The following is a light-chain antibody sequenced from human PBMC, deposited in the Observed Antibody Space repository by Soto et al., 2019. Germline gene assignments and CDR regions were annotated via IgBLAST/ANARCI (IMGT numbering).Light chain of an antibody. CDR2: EVS. CDR3: SSYTSSSTVV. Sequence: QSALTQPASVSGSPGQSITISCIGTSSDVGGYNYVSWYQQHPGKAPKLMIYEVSNRPSGVSNRFSGSKSGNTVSLTISGLQAEDEADYYCSSYTSSSTVVFGGGTKLTVL. J-gene: IGLJ2*01. V-gene: IGLV2-14*01. CDR1: SSDVGGYNY.